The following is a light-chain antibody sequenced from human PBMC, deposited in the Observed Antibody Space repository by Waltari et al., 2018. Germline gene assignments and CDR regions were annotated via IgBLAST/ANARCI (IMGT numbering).Light chain of an antibody. J-gene: IGKJ3*01. Sequence: EIVLTQSPATLSLSPGERATLSCRASQSVSTYLAWYQQKPGQPPSLLIYDASNRATGIPARFSGSGSGTDFTLTISSLEPEDFAVYYCQHRYRWPPFTFGPGTKVDIK. CDR1: QSVSTY. CDR2: DAS. CDR3: QHRYRWPPFT. V-gene: IGKV3-11*01.